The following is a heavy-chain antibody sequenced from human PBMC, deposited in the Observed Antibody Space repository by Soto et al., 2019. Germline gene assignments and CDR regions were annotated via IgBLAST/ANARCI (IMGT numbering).Heavy chain of an antibody. D-gene: IGHD2-2*01. V-gene: IGHV3-15*07. J-gene: IGHJ4*02. Sequence: PGGSLRLSCAVSGLTFSNAWMDWVRQAPGKGLEWVGRIKSKTDGGTTDYAAPVKGRFTISRDDSKNTLYLQMNSLKTEDTAVYYCTTGCQLPLKGYWGQGTLVTVSS. CDR3: TTGCQLPLKGY. CDR1: GLTFSNAW. CDR2: IKSKTDGGTT.